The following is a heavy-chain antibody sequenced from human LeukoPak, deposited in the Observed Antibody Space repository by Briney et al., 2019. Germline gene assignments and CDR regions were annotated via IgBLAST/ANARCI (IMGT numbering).Heavy chain of an antibody. CDR1: GLTVSNNY. CDR3: ARDPFTGADF. CDR2: IDSGGNT. Sequence: GGSLRLSCRASGLTVSNNYMSWVRQAPGKGLECVSVIDSGGNTYYGDSVKGRFTISRDNSKNMLYLQMNSLRAEDTAVYYCARDPFTGADFWGQGILVTVSS. J-gene: IGHJ4*02. D-gene: IGHD3-10*01. V-gene: IGHV3-53*01.